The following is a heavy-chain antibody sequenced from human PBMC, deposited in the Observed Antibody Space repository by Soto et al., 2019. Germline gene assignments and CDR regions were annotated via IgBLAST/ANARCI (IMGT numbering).Heavy chain of an antibody. D-gene: IGHD4-17*01. CDR3: SRSTTVTRKSDY. CDR2: IRTKAYGEAT. V-gene: IGHV3-49*03. J-gene: IGHJ4*02. CDR1: GFTFGDYG. Sequence: GGSLRLSCKTFGFTFGDYGMSWFRQAPGKGLEWVGFIRTKAYGEATEYSASVKGRFTISRDDSDRIVYLQMNSRTSGDTAIYYCSRSTTVTRKSDYWGQGALVTVSS.